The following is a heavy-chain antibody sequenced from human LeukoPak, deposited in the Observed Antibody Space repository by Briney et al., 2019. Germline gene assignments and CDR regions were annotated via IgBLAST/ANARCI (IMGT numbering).Heavy chain of an antibody. CDR1: GLTFSSYE. CDR2: IKQDESEK. V-gene: IGHV3-7*01. D-gene: IGHD1-1*01. CDR3: ARDKIEGPTKLDY. Sequence: GGSLRLSCAASGLTFSSYEMNWVRQAPGKGLEWVANIKQDESEKYYVDSLKGRFTISRDNAKNSLYLQMNSLRAEDTAVYYCARDKIEGPTKLDYWGQGILVTVSS. J-gene: IGHJ4*02.